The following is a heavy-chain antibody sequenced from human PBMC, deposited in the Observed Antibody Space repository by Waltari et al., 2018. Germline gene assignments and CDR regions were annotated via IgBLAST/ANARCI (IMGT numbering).Heavy chain of an antibody. CDR2: IRGGVEGRA. CDR3: VKDLAPISVGGFDP. D-gene: IGHD6-19*01. J-gene: IGHJ5*02. Sequence: VQPGGSLRLSCTTSGFSCRTYAISWVRQAPGKGLEWVSGIRGGVEGRADYADSVKGRFIISRDNSKNTVYLQMNSLRGEDTAMYYCVKDLAPISVGGFDPWGQGTLVTVSS. CDR1: GFSCRTYA. V-gene: IGHV3-23*01.